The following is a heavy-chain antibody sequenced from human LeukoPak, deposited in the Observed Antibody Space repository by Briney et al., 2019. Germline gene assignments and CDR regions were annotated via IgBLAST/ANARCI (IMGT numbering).Heavy chain of an antibody. CDR1: GFTVSSNY. CDR3: ARVAPPDYDSPLANYFDY. V-gene: IGHV3-53*01. J-gene: IGHJ4*02. CDR2: IYSGGST. D-gene: IGHD3-9*01. Sequence: GGSLRLSCAASGFTVSSNYMSWVRQAPGKGLEWVSVIYSGGSTYYADSVKGRFTISRDNSKNTLYLQMNSLRAEDTAVYYCARVAPPDYDSPLANYFDYWGQGTLVTVSS.